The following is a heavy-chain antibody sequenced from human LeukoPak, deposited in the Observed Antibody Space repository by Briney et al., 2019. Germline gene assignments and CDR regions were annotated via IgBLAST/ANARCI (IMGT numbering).Heavy chain of an antibody. CDR3: ATFYGSGSYYKIGPRGDFDY. CDR2: IYYSGST. CDR1: GGSISSSSYY. J-gene: IGHJ4*02. V-gene: IGHV4-39*01. Sequence: PSETLSLTCTVSGGSISSSSYYWGWIRQPPGKGLEWIGSIYYSGSTYYNPSLKSRVTISVDTSKNQFSLKLSSVTAADTAVYYCATFYGSGSYYKIGPRGDFDYWGQGTLVTVSS. D-gene: IGHD3-10*01.